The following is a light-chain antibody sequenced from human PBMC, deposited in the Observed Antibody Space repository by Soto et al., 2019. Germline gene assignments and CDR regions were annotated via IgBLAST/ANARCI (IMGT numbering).Light chain of an antibody. Sequence: EILMTQSPATLSVSAGERASLSCRSSQSVSSNLAWYQQKPGQAPRLLIYGASTRATGIPARFSGSGSGTEFTLTISSLQSEDFAVYYCQQYNNWPPWTFGQGTKV. CDR2: GAS. V-gene: IGKV3-15*01. CDR1: QSVSSN. CDR3: QQYNNWPPWT. J-gene: IGKJ1*01.